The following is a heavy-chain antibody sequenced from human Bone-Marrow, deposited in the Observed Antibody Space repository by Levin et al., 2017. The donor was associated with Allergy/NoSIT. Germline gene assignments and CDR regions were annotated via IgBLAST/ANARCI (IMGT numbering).Heavy chain of an antibody. V-gene: IGHV3-30*18. CDR1: GFTFSSYG. CDR2: ISYDGSNK. Sequence: GGSLRLSCAASGFTFSSYGMHWVRQAPGKGLEWVAVISYDGSNKYYADSVKGRFTISRDNSKNTLYLQMNSLRAEDTAVYYCAKVIHCSGGSCYSFDYYYGMDVWGQGTTVTVSS. CDR3: AKVIHCSGGSCYSFDYYYGMDV. D-gene: IGHD2-15*01. J-gene: IGHJ6*02.